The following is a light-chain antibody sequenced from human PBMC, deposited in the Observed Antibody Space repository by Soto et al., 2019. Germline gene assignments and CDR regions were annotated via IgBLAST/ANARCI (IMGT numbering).Light chain of an antibody. CDR3: QQRHTWPTT. V-gene: IGKV3-11*01. CDR1: QSINTY. CDR2: EAS. J-gene: IGKJ4*01. Sequence: EIVLTQSPATLSLSPGERATLSCRASQSINTYVAWYQHRPGQGPRLLIYEASKRATGIPARFSGSGSGTDFTLTISSLEPEDFGIYYCQQRHTWPTTFGGGAKVEI.